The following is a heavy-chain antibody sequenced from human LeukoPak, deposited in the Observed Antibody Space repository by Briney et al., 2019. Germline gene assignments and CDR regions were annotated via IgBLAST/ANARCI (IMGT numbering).Heavy chain of an antibody. CDR3: ARERYYDSSGYTTAHFDY. J-gene: IGHJ4*02. V-gene: IGHV3-7*01. D-gene: IGHD3-22*01. CDR2: IKQDGSEK. CDR1: GFTFSSYW. Sequence: GGSLRLSCAASGFTFSSYWMSWVRQAPGKGLEWVANIKQDGSEKYYVDSVKGRFTISRDNAKNSLYLQMNSLRAEDTAVYYCARERYYDSSGYTTAHFDYWGQGTLVTVSS.